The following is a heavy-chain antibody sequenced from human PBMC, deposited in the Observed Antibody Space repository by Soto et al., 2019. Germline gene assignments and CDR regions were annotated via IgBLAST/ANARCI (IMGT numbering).Heavy chain of an antibody. CDR3: ARVLLSDAFDI. CDR1: GFTVSSNY. J-gene: IGHJ3*02. Sequence: EVQLVETGGGLIQPGGSLRLSCAASGFTVSSNYMSWVRQAPGKGLEWVSVIYSGGSTYYADSVKGRFTISRDNSKNTLYFQMHSLRAEDTAVYYCARVLLSDAFDIWGQGTMVTVSS. V-gene: IGHV3-53*02. CDR2: IYSGGST. D-gene: IGHD2-8*02.